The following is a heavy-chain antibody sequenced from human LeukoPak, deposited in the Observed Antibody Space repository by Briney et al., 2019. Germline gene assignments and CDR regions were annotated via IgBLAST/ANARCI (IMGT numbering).Heavy chain of an antibody. CDR2: IKQDGSDK. Sequence: GGSLRLSCAASGFSSSAYWMSWVRQAAGKGLELVANIKQDGSDKYYVDSVMGRFTNSRDNAKNSLYLQKSSLRAEDTAVYYCARSHYYGSGSYGFWFDSWGQGTLVTVSS. CDR1: GFSSSAYW. J-gene: IGHJ5*01. V-gene: IGHV3-7*01. D-gene: IGHD3-10*01. CDR3: ARSHYYGSGSYGFWFDS.